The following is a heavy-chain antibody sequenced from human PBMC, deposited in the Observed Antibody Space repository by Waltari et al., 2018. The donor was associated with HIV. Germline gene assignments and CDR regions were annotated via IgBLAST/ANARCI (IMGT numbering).Heavy chain of an antibody. CDR1: GDSISSSVYY. D-gene: IGHD3-3*01. Sequence: QLQLQESGPGLVKPSETLSLTCTVSGDSISSSVYYWGGIRQPPGKGLEWIGSIYYSGTTYYDPSLKSRVTMSVDTSKNQFSLKMSSVTAGDTAVYYCARQLYYDFWSGLKWGDGMDVWGQGTTVTVAS. V-gene: IGHV4-39*01. CDR3: ARQLYYDFWSGLKWGDGMDV. J-gene: IGHJ6*02. CDR2: IYYSGTT.